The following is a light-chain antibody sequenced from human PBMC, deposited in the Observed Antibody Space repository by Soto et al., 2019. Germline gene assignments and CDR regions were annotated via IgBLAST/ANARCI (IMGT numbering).Light chain of an antibody. J-gene: IGKJ5*01. CDR3: QPINSYPIT. CDR2: DAS. CDR1: QGISSY. V-gene: IGKV1-9*01. Sequence: DIQLTQSPSFLSASVGDRVTITCRASQGISSYLAWYQQKPGKAPKLLIYDASTLQSGVPSRFSGSAAGTEFTLTLRSLQPEDFATYYCQPINSYPITSGQGTRLDIK.